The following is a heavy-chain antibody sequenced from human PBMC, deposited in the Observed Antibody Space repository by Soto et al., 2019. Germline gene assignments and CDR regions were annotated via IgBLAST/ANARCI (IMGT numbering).Heavy chain of an antibody. J-gene: IGHJ5*02. CDR2: MRANSGDT. CDR1: GDIFTNFE. CDR3: ARYIYGQGFQA. Sequence: QVQLVQPGAEVRKPGASVKVSCRASGDIFTNFEFNWVRQATGQGLEWIGWMRANSGDTGHDQKFQGRVRMTRDTSMSTAYMELSSLRAEDTAIYYCARYIYGQGFQAWGQGTLVFVSS. V-gene: IGHV1-8*01. D-gene: IGHD3-3*02.